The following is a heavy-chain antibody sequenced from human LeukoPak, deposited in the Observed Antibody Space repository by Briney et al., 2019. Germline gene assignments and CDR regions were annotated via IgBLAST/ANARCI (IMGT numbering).Heavy chain of an antibody. D-gene: IGHD6-19*01. Sequence: GASVKVSCKASGYTFTSSDINWVRQATGQGLERMGWMNPNSGNTGYAQKFQGRVTMTRNTSISTAYMELSSLRSEDTAVYYCARGGGLPVAGRNWFDPWGQGNLVTVSS. CDR2: MNPNSGNT. CDR1: GYTFTSSD. CDR3: ARGGGLPVAGRNWFDP. V-gene: IGHV1-8*01. J-gene: IGHJ5*02.